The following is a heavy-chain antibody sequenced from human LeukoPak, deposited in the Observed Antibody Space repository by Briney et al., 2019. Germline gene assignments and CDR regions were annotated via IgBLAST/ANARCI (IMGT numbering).Heavy chain of an antibody. J-gene: IGHJ4*02. CDR2: IYYSGST. D-gene: IGHD3-16*01. CDR3: ARHFVWAVAAGPIDY. V-gene: IGHV4-39*01. CDR1: GGSISSSSYY. Sequence: SETLSLTCTVSGGSISSSSYYWGWIRQPPGKGLEWIGSIYYSGSTYYNPSLKSRVTISVDTSKNQFSLKLSSVTAADTAVYYCARHFVWAVAAGPIDYWGQGTLVTVSS.